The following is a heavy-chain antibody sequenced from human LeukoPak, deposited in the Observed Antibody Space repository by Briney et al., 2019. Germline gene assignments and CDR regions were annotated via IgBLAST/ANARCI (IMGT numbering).Heavy chain of an antibody. J-gene: IGHJ4*02. Sequence: GGSLRLSCAASGFTFSDYYMSWIRQAPGKGLEWVSYISSSGSTIYYADSVKGRFTISRDNAKNSLYLQMNSLRAEDTAVYYCARHHYYDSSERDYWGQGTLVTVSS. CDR3: ARHHYYDSSERDY. D-gene: IGHD3-22*01. CDR1: GFTFSDYY. V-gene: IGHV3-11*04. CDR2: ISSSGSTI.